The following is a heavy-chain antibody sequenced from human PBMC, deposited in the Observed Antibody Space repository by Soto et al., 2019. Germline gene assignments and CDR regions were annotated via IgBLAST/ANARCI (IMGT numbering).Heavy chain of an antibody. CDR3: ATSYDSGFDP. Sequence: QVQLVQSGAEVKKPGASVMVSCKASGYTFTSYGISWIRPAPGQGLEWMGWINANNGNTDYAQNFQGRVTMTTDTSTSTAYMELRSLRSDDTAVYYCATSYDSGFDPWGQGTLVSVSS. CDR2: INANNGNT. D-gene: IGHD5-12*01. J-gene: IGHJ5*02. CDR1: GYTFTSYG. V-gene: IGHV1-18*04.